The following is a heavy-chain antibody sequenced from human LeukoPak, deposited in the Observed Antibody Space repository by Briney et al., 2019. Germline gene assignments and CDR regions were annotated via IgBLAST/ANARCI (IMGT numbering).Heavy chain of an antibody. V-gene: IGHV3-23*01. D-gene: IGHD1-26*01. CDR1: GFTFSNYA. CDR2: ISGGGGST. J-gene: IGHJ4*02. Sequence: GGSLRLSCAASGFTFSNYAMTWVRQAPGKGLEWVSTISGGGGSTYYADSVKGRFTISRDNSKNTLYLQVNSLRAEDTAVYYCAKGGKWDVTPFDYWGQGTLVTVSS. CDR3: AKGGKWDVTPFDY.